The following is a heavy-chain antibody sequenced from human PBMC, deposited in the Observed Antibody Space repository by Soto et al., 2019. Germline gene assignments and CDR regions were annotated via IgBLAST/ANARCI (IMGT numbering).Heavy chain of an antibody. CDR1: GGSFSGYY. D-gene: IGHD3-16*02. CDR2: INHSGNT. CDR3: ARRKDYDYVWGSYRSSPYVY. J-gene: IGHJ4*02. Sequence: QVQLQQWGAGLLKPSETLSLTCAVYGGSFSGYYWSWIRQPPGKGLEWIGEINHSGNTNYNPSLKRRVTISVDTSKNPCTLKRSSVSAADTAVYYCARRKDYDYVWGSYRSSPYVYWGSGTLVIVSS. V-gene: IGHV4-34*01.